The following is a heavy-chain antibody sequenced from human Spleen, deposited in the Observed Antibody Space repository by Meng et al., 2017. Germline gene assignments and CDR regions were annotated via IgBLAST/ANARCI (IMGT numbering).Heavy chain of an antibody. V-gene: IGHV4-34*01. CDR2: INHRGNT. D-gene: IGHD4-11*01. CDR1: GGSFSDYY. CDR3: ARGPTTVAHDFDY. J-gene: IGHJ4*02. Sequence: VQLQQWGAGLLKPSETLSLTCVVSGGSFSDYYWSWTRQPPGKGLEWIGEINHRGNTNYNSFLESRVTISVDTSQNSLSLKLSSVTAADSAVYYCARGPTTVAHDFDYWGQGTLVTVSS.